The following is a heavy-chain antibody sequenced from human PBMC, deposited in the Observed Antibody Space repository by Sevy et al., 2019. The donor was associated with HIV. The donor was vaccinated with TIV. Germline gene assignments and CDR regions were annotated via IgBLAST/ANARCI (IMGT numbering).Heavy chain of an antibody. CDR1: GFTFSSYG. CDR3: AKVSRTRQWLPLYYGMDV. CDR2: ISYDGSNK. V-gene: IGHV3-30*18. Sequence: GGSLRLSCAASGFTFSSYGMHWVRQAPGKGLEWVAVISYDGSNKYYADSVKGRFTISRGNSKNTLYLQMNSLRAEDTAVYYCAKVSRTRQWLPLYYGMDVWGQGTTVTVSS. J-gene: IGHJ6*02. D-gene: IGHD6-19*01.